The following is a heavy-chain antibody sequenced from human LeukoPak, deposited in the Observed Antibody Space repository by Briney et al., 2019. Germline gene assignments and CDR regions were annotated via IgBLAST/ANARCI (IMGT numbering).Heavy chain of an antibody. V-gene: IGHV3-48*01. D-gene: IGHD6-13*01. CDR2: ISSSSSTI. Sequence: GGSLRLSCAASGFTFSSYSMNWVRQAPGKGLEWVSYISSSSSTICYADSVKGRFTISRDNSKNTLYLQMNSLRAEDTAVYYCAKDESHKSFSSSWYPNDAFDIWGQGTMVTVSS. CDR1: GFTFSSYS. CDR3: AKDESHKSFSSSWYPNDAFDI. J-gene: IGHJ3*02.